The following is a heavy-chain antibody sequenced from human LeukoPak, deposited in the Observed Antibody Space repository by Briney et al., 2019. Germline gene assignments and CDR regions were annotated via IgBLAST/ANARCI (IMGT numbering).Heavy chain of an antibody. V-gene: IGHV1-46*01. CDR1: GYTFTNYY. CDR3: ARVAAEVVGVPGAIGFGWLRRDYYYMDF. D-gene: IGHD2-2*02. Sequence: ASVKVSCKASGYTFTNYYIHWVRQAPGQGLEWMGIINPRGGSTSDAQKLQGRVTMTREMSTSTVYMELSSLRSEDTAVYYCARVAAEVVGVPGAIGFGWLRRDYYYMDFWGKGTTVTVSS. CDR2: INPRGGST. J-gene: IGHJ6*03.